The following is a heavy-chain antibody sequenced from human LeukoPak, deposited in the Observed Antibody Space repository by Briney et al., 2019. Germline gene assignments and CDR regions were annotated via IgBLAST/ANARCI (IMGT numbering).Heavy chain of an antibody. CDR2: IYSGGST. V-gene: IGHV3-66*01. J-gene: IGHJ4*02. CDR3: ARDLPTRERWYYFDY. CDR1: GFTVSSNY. D-gene: IGHD5-24*01. Sequence: PGGSLRLSCAASGFTVSSNYMSWVRQAPGKGLEWVSVIYSGGSTYYADSVKGRFTISRDNSKNTLYLQMNSLRAEDTAVYYCARDLPTRERWYYFDYWGQGTLVTVSS.